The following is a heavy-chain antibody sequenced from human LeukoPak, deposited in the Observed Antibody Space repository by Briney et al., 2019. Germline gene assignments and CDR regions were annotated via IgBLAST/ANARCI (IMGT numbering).Heavy chain of an antibody. CDR3: ARPHPRTVFGVFSYYYGMDV. CDR1: GFTFSGYS. V-gene: IGHV3-21*01. CDR2: ISSSSTYI. J-gene: IGHJ6*02. Sequence: GGSLRLSCAASGFTFSGYSINWVRQAPGKGLEWVSSISSSSTYIYYADSVKGRFTISRDNAKKSLYLQMSSLRAEDTAVYYCARPHPRTVFGVFSYYYGMDVWGQGTTVTVSS. D-gene: IGHD3-3*01.